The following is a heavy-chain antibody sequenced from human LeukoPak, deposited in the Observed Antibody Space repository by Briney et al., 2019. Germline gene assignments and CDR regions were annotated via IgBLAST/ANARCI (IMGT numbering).Heavy chain of an antibody. CDR3: ARSSPLYGWFGELLNPSYFDY. V-gene: IGHV4-59*01. J-gene: IGHJ4*02. CDR2: IYYSGST. CDR1: GGSISPYY. D-gene: IGHD3-10*01. Sequence: SETLSLTCTVSGGSISPYYWSWIRQPPGKGLQWIAYIYYSGSTSYNPSLKSRVTISVDTSKNQFTLKLSSVTAADTAVYYCARSSPLYGWFGELLNPSYFDYWGQGTLVTVSS.